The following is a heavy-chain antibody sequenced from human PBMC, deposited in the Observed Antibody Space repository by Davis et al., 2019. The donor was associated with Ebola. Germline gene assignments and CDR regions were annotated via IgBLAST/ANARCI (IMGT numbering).Heavy chain of an antibody. Sequence: ASVKVSCKASGYTFTSYAMHWVRQAPGQRLEWMGWINAGNSNTKYSQKFQGRVTITRDTSASTAYMELSSLRSEDTAVYYCASPYNSGRPPFGYCSGGSCIPVDYYYYGMDVWGQGTTVTVSS. D-gene: IGHD2-15*01. CDR3: ASPYNSGRPPFGYCSGGSCIPVDYYYYGMDV. CDR2: INAGNSNT. V-gene: IGHV1-3*01. J-gene: IGHJ6*02. CDR1: GYTFTSYA.